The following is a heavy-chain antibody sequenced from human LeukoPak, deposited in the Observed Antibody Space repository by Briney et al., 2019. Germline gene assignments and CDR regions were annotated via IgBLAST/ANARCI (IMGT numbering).Heavy chain of an antibody. CDR3: VRGGSSGYDFNAFYI. Sequence: GGSLRLSCAASGFAFSAYEMNWVRQAPGKGLEWVSYISRTSGNTIYYADSVMGRFTVSRDNAKNSLYLQMNSLRAEDTAAYYCVRGGSSGYDFNAFYIWGQGTMVTVSS. CDR2: ISRTSGNTI. CDR1: GFAFSAYE. V-gene: IGHV3-48*03. D-gene: IGHD5-12*01. J-gene: IGHJ3*02.